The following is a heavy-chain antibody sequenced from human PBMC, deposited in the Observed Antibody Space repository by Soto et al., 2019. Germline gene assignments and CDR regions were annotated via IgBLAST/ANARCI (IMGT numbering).Heavy chain of an antibody. CDR2: IYYSGST. V-gene: IGHV4-30-4*01. CDR3: ARGVTTDY. Sequence: SETLSLTCTVSGGSISSGDYYWSWIRQPPGKGLEWIGYIYYSGSTYYNPSLKSRVSISGDTSKNQFSLKLSSVTAADTAVYYCARGVTTDYWGQGTLVTVSS. J-gene: IGHJ4*02. D-gene: IGHD4-17*01. CDR1: GGSISSGDYY.